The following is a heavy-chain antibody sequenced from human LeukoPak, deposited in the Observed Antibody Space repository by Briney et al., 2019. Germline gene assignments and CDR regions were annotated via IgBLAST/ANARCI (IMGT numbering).Heavy chain of an antibody. CDR2: ISSSSSYI. J-gene: IGHJ4*02. CDR1: GFTFSSYS. D-gene: IGHD1-14*01. Sequence: PGGSLRLSCAASGFTFSSYSMSWVRQAPGKGLEWVSSISSSSSYIYYADSVKGRFTISRDNAKNSLYLQMNSLRAEDTAVYYCARGPGGYFDYWGQGTLVTVSS. CDR3: ARGPGGYFDY. V-gene: IGHV3-21*01.